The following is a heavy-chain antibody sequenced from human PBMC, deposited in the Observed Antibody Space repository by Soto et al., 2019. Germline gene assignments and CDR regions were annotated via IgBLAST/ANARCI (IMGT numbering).Heavy chain of an antibody. CDR3: ARQERDFWSGYNLNYYYYMDV. Sequence: GESLKISCKGSGYSFTSYWIGWVRQMPGKGLEWMGIIYPGDSDTRYSPSFQGQVTILADKSISTAYLQWSSLKASDTAMYYCARQERDFWSGYNLNYYYYMDVWAKGTTVTVSS. CDR1: GYSFTSYW. D-gene: IGHD3-3*01. CDR2: IYPGDSDT. V-gene: IGHV5-51*01. J-gene: IGHJ6*03.